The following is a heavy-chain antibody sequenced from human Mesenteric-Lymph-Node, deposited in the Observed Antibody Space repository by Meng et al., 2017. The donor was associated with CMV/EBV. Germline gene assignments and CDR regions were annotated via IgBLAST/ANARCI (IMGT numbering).Heavy chain of an antibody. CDR3: ARGGVPPYSSSSPLI. J-gene: IGHJ4*02. Sequence: GESLKISCAASGFPFSSSEMIWVRQAPGKGLEWVSSISGSGSFIYYADSLRGRFTVSRDNANNSLYLQLNTLRAEDTAVYYCARGGVPPYSSSSPLIWGQGTLVTVSS. D-gene: IGHD6-6*01. CDR1: GFPFSSSE. CDR2: ISGSGSFI. V-gene: IGHV3-21*01.